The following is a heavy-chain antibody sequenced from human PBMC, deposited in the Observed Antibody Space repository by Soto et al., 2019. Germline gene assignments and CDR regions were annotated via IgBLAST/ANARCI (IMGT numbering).Heavy chain of an antibody. V-gene: IGHV1-46*01. J-gene: IGHJ5*02. CDR3: ARDKGLIAARPEPGSWFDP. CDR2: INPSGGST. Sequence: ASVKVSCKASGYTFTSYYMHWVRQAPGQGLEWMGIINPSGGSTSYAQKFQGRVTMTRDTSTSTVYMELSSLRSEDTAVYYCARDKGLIAARPEPGSWFDPWGQGTLVTVSS. D-gene: IGHD6-6*01. CDR1: GYTFTSYY.